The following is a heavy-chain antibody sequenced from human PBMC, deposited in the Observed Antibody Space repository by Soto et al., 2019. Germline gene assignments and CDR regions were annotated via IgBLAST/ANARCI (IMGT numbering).Heavy chain of an antibody. CDR1: GYTFTGYY. CDR3: ARTQWVDYGGSDAYDI. J-gene: IGHJ3*02. CDR2: INPNSGGT. D-gene: IGHD4-17*01. V-gene: IGHV1-2*02. Sequence: KVSCKASGYTFTGYYMHWVRQAPGQGLEWMGWINPNSGGTNYAQKFQGRVTMTRDTSISTAYMELSRLRSDATAVYYCARTQWVDYGGSDAYDICRQGTRVTVS.